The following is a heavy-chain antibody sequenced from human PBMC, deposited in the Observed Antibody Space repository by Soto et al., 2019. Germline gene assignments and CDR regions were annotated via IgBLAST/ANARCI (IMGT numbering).Heavy chain of an antibody. CDR2: IYYSGST. CDR3: ARHYGTCSSTSCYRLVVVVAATPPDWFDP. V-gene: IGHV4-39*01. D-gene: IGHD2-15*01. Sequence: SETLSLTCTVSGGSISSSSYYWGWIRQPPGKGLEWIGSIYYSGSTYYNPSLKSRVTISVDTSKNQFSLKLSSVTAADTAVYYCARHYGTCSSTSCYRLVVVVAATPPDWFDPWGQGTLVTVSS. CDR1: GGSISSSSYY. J-gene: IGHJ5*02.